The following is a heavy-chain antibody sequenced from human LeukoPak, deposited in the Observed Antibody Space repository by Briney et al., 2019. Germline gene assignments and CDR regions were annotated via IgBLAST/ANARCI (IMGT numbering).Heavy chain of an antibody. CDR2: IYYSGST. V-gene: IGHV4-30-4*08. J-gene: IGHJ4*02. CDR1: VGSIISGCYY. D-gene: IGHD4-17*01. Sequence: SESLSLTCTVSVGSIISGCYYWSWIRQHPGKGLEWIGYIYYSGSTYYNPSLKSRVTISVDTSKNQFSLKLSSVTAADTAVYYCAREGYGDYLVYWGQGTLVTVSS. CDR3: AREGYGDYLVY.